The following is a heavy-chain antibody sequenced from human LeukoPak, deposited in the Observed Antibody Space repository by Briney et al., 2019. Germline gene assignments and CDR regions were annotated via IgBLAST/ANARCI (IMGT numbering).Heavy chain of an antibody. V-gene: IGHV3-48*01. CDR3: ARSSSRYCSGGSCYSGVLGYFDY. Sequence: PGGSLRLSCEDSGFTFSSYEMNWVHQAPGKGLEWVSYISSSRRTISYADSVKGRFTISRDNAKNSLYLQMNSLRAEDTAVYYCARSSSRYCSGGSCYSGVLGYFDYWGQGTLVTVSS. D-gene: IGHD2-15*01. CDR2: ISSSRRTI. CDR1: GFTFSSYE. J-gene: IGHJ4*02.